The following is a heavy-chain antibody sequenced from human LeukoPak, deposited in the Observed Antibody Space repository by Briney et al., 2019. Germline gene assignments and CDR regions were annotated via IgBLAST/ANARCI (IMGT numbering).Heavy chain of an antibody. J-gene: IGHJ6*02. CDR1: GFTFDDYA. V-gene: IGHV3-9*01. CDR2: ISWNSGSI. CDR3: AKDSIVYRGMDV. D-gene: IGHD5/OR15-5a*01. Sequence: GRSLRLSCAASGFTFDDYAMHWVRQAPGKGLEWVSGISWNSGSIGYADSVKGRFTISRDNAKNSLYLQMNSLRAEDTALYYCAKDSIVYRGMDVWGQGTTVTVSS.